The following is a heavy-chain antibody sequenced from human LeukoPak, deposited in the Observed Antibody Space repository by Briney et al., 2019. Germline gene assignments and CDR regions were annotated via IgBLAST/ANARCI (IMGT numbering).Heavy chain of an antibody. CDR3: ARGRSGYTFDY. CDR2: ISYDGSNK. D-gene: IGHD3-22*01. V-gene: IGHV3-30-3*01. Sequence: GGSLRLSCAASGFIFSSYWMHWVRQAPGKGLEWVAVISYDGSNKYYADSVKGRFTISRDNSKNTLYLQMNSLRAEDTAVYYCARGRSGYTFDYWGQGTLVTVSS. CDR1: GFIFSSYW. J-gene: IGHJ4*02.